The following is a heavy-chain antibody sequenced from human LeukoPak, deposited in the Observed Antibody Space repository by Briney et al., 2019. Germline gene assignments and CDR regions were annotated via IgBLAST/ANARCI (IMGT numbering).Heavy chain of an antibody. Sequence: GGSLRLSCAASELTFSNYWMHWVRQAPGKGLVWVSRINTDGGTTSYADSVKGRFTISRDNSKNTLYLQMNSLRAEDTAVYYCAKDLYYDSSGPYYFDYWGQGTLVTVSS. CDR2: INTDGGTT. J-gene: IGHJ4*02. CDR3: AKDLYYDSSGPYYFDY. V-gene: IGHV3-74*01. D-gene: IGHD3-22*01. CDR1: ELTFSNYW.